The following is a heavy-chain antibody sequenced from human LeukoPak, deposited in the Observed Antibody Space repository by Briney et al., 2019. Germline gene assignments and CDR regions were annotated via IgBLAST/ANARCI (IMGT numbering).Heavy chain of an antibody. D-gene: IGHD3-10*01. Sequence: PSETLSLTCTVSGGSISSYYWSWIRQPPGKGLEWIGYIYYSGSTNFNPSLKSRVTISVDTSKNQFSLKLSSVTAADTAVYYCARDLGFGELLPNYWGQGTLVTVSS. V-gene: IGHV4-59*01. CDR3: ARDLGFGELLPNY. CDR2: IYYSGST. CDR1: GGSISSYY. J-gene: IGHJ4*02.